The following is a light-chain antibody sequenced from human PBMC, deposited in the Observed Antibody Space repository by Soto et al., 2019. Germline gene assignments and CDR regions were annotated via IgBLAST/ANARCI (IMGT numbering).Light chain of an antibody. J-gene: IGLJ7*01. Sequence: QSALTQPASVSGSPGQXXTISCTGTSSDVGSYKLVSWYQQHPGKAPKLMIXXVSKRPSGISDRFSGSKSGXTASLTISGLQAEDEADYYCCSYAGTSTHTVFGGGTQLTVL. CDR1: SSDVGSYKL. CDR3: CSYAGTSTHTV. V-gene: IGLV2-23*02. CDR2: XVS.